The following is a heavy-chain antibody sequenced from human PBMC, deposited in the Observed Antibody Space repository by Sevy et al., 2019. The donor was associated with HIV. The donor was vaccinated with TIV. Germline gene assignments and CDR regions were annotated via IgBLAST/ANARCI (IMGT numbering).Heavy chain of an antibody. CDR2: IIPIFGTA. CDR3: ARMVGYYYDSSGYQREYYFDY. J-gene: IGHJ4*02. Sequence: ASVKVSCKASGGTFSSYAISWVRQAPGQGLEWMGGIIPIFGTANYAQKFQGRVTITADESTSTAYMELSSLGSEDTAVYYCARMVGYYYDSSGYQREYYFDYWGQGTLVTVSS. D-gene: IGHD3-22*01. V-gene: IGHV1-69*13. CDR1: GGTFSSYA.